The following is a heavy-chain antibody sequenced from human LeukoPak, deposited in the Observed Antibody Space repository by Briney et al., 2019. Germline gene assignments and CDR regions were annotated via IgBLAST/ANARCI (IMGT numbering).Heavy chain of an antibody. CDR2: ISGSGGST. D-gene: IGHD2-2*02. Sequence: GGSLRLSCAASGFTFSSYAMSWVRQAPGKVLEWVSAISGSGGSTYYADSVKGRFTISRDNSKNTLYLQMNSLRAEDTAVYYCAVVPAAILGYYYYGMDVWGQGTTVTVSS. CDR1: GFTFSSYA. CDR3: AVVPAAILGYYYYGMDV. J-gene: IGHJ6*02. V-gene: IGHV3-23*01.